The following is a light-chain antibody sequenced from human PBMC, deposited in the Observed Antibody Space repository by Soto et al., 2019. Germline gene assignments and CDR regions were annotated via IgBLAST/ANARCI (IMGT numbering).Light chain of an antibody. Sequence: EIVMTQSPATLSVSPGERATLPCRASQSVSSNLAWYQQKPGQAPRLLIYGASTRATGIPARFSGSGSGTEFTLTISSLQSEDFAVYYCQQYNNWPPGFGGGTKVEIK. CDR2: GAS. CDR3: QQYNNWPPG. CDR1: QSVSSN. J-gene: IGKJ4*01. V-gene: IGKV3-15*01.